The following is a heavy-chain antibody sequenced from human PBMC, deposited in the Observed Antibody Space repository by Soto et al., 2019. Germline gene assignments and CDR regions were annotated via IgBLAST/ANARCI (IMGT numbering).Heavy chain of an antibody. CDR2: INPNSSST. CDR3: ARELIVNGPYNYALDV. V-gene: IGHV1-2*02. CDR1: GYSLRGNY. D-gene: IGHD1-26*01. Sequence: GASVKVSCKASGYSLRGNYIHWVRQTPGQGLEWMGWINPNSSSTDYAQKFQGRVTMTRDTSLTTVYMQLNRLRSDDSAVYYCARELIVNGPYNYALDVWGQGTTVTVSS. J-gene: IGHJ6*02.